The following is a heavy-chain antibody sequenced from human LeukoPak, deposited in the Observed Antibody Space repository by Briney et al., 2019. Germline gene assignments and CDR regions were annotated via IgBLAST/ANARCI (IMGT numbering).Heavy chain of an antibody. CDR1: VGSISSSSYY. V-gene: IGHV4-39*01. CDR2: IYYSGST. D-gene: IGHD3-10*01. CDR3: GRTSRIRGGFFDY. J-gene: IGHJ4*02. Sequence: SETLSLTCTVSVGSISSSSYYWGWIRQPPGKGLEWIGSIYYSGSTYCNPSLKGRVTISVDTSKNQFSLKLSSVTAADTAVYYCGRTSRIRGGFFDYWGQGTLVTVSS.